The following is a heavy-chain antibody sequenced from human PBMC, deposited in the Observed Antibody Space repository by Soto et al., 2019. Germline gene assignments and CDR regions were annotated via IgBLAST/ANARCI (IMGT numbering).Heavy chain of an antibody. CDR1: GFTFSSYA. V-gene: IGHV3-23*01. Sequence: GGSLRLSCAASGFTFSSYAMSWVRQAPGKGLEWVSAISGSGGSTYYADSVKGRFTISRDNSKNTLYLQMNSLRAEDTAVYYCAKIPPGYSYGYSYFDYWGQGTLVTVSP. CDR2: ISGSGGST. D-gene: IGHD5-18*01. J-gene: IGHJ4*02. CDR3: AKIPPGYSYGYSYFDY.